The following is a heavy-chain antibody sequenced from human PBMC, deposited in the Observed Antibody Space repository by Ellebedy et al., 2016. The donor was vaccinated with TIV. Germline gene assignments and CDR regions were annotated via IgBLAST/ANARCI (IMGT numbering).Heavy chain of an antibody. CDR2: ISSDGSYT. J-gene: IGHJ5*02. V-gene: IGHV3-74*01. CDR1: GFIFSSHW. D-gene: IGHD1-1*01. Sequence: PGGSLRLSCAASGFIFSSHWMHWVRQAPGKGLVWVSRISSDGSYTSYADSVKGRFTISRDNAKNTLYLQMNSLRAEDTAVYYCARDIHQRPNPARFDPWGQGTLVTVSS. CDR3: ARDIHQRPNPARFDP.